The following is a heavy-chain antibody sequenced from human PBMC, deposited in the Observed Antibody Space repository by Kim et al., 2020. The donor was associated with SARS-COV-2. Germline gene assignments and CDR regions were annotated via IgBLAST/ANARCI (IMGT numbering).Heavy chain of an antibody. CDR2: IRSSSSYI. V-gene: IGHV3-21*01. CDR1: GFTFSSYS. J-gene: IGHJ6*02. D-gene: IGHD2-2*01. CDR3: ARDLVRRGGLDV. Sequence: GGSLRLSCAASGFTFSSYSMTWVRQAPGKGLEWVSSIRSSSSYIYYADSVKGRFTISRDNSKNSLYLHLNSLRADDTAVYYCARDLVRRGGLDVWGQGTTVTGSS.